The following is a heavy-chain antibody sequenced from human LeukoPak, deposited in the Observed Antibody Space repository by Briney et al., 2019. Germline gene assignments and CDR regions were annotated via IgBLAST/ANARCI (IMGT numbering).Heavy chain of an antibody. J-gene: IGHJ4*02. CDR1: GYTFTGYY. Sequence: ASVKVSCKASGYTFTGYYMHWVRQAPGQGLEWMGWINPNSGGTNYAQKFQGRVTMTRDTSISTAYMELSRLRSDDTAVYYCPRVPPKHIVVVTPIIFGYWGQGTLVTVSS. V-gene: IGHV1-2*02. CDR2: INPNSGGT. CDR3: PRVPPKHIVVVTPIIFGY. D-gene: IGHD2-21*02.